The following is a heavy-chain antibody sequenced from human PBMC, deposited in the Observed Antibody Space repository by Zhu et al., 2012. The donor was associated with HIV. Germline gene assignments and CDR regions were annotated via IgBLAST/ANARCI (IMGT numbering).Heavy chain of an antibody. CDR3: ARGCSGGSCYPRAFDY. CDR1: GGSISSSNW. V-gene: IGHV4-4*02. CDR2: IWHSGST. D-gene: IGHD2-15*01. J-gene: IGHJ4*02. Sequence: QVQLQESGPGLVKPSGTLSLTCAVSGGSISSSNWWSWVRQPPGKGLEWIGEIWHSGSTNYSPSLRSRVTISVDKSKKQFSLNLSSVTAADTAVYYCARGCSGGSCYPRAFDYWGQGPWSPSPQ.